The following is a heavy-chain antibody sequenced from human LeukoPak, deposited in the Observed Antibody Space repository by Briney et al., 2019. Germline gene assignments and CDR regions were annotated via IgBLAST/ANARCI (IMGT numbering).Heavy chain of an antibody. Sequence: TSETLSLTCAVYGGSFSGYYWSWIRQPPGKGLEWIGEINHSGSTNYNPSLKSRVTISLDTSKNQFSLRLSSVTAADTAVYYCARDFCSGGSCYSYFHYWGQGTLVTVSS. CDR2: INHSGST. D-gene: IGHD2-15*01. CDR3: ARDFCSGGSCYSYFHY. V-gene: IGHV4-34*01. J-gene: IGHJ4*02. CDR1: GGSFSGYY.